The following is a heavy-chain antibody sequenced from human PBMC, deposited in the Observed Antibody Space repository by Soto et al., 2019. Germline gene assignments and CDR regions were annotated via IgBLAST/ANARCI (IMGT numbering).Heavy chain of an antibody. CDR2: INHSGST. J-gene: IGHJ6*03. D-gene: IGHD2-2*01. CDR1: GGSFSGYY. CDR3: ARTPSTYCSSISCYVWRYSYCYMDV. V-gene: IGHV4-34*01. Sequence: PSETLSLTCAVYGGSFSGYYWSWIRQPPGKGLEWIGEINHSGSTNYNPSLKSRVTISVDTSKNQFSLKLSSVTAADTAVYYCARTPSTYCSSISCYVWRYSYCYMDVSDKGTTVTVSS.